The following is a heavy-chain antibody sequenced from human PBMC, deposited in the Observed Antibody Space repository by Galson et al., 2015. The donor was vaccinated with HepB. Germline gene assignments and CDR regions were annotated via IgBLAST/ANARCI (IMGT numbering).Heavy chain of an antibody. Sequence: SLRLSCAASGFTFGGYGMHWVRQAPGKGLGWVGVIWYDGSNQHYADSVKGRFTISRDNSKNILYLQMSSLRAEDTAVYYCAREGRITVTIFDYWGQGSLVTVSS. J-gene: IGHJ4*02. CDR2: IWYDGSNQ. CDR3: AREGRITVTIFDY. CDR1: GFTFGGYG. V-gene: IGHV3-33*01. D-gene: IGHD4-17*01.